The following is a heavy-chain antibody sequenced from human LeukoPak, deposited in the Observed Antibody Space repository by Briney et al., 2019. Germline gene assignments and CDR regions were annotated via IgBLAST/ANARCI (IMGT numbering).Heavy chain of an antibody. D-gene: IGHD3-10*01. CDR1: GYSFTSYW. CDR3: ARCLFTMVRGVTNYYMDV. J-gene: IGHJ6*03. Sequence: GESLKISCKGSGYSFTSYWIGWVRQMPGKGLEWMGIIYPGDSDTRYSPSFQGQVTISADKSISTAYLQWSSLKASDTAMYYCARCLFTMVRGVTNYYMDVWGKGATVTISS. CDR2: IYPGDSDT. V-gene: IGHV5-51*01.